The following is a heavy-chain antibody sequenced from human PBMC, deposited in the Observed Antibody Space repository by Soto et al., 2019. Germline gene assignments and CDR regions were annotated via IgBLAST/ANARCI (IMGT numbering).Heavy chain of an antibody. V-gene: IGHV4-61*08. J-gene: IGHJ4*02. CDR2: VYYTGST. CDR3: ARSVAVPGAHIDY. CDR1: GGSVRSSGYY. Sequence: PSETLSLTCTVSGGSVRSSGYYWAWIRQPPGKGLEWLGYVYYTGSTNYSPSLRSRVSISVDTSKNEFSLRLSSVTAADTAVYFCARSVAVPGAHIDYWGQGTQVTVSS. D-gene: IGHD6-19*01.